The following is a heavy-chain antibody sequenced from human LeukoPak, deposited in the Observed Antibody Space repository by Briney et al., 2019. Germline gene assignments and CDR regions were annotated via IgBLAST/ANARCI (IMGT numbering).Heavy chain of an antibody. V-gene: IGHV3-7*04. CDR2: IKRDGGEK. J-gene: IGHJ4*02. Sequence: SGGSLRLSCAASGFTFSSYWMSWVRQAPGKGLEWVANIKRDGGEKYYVDSVKGRFTISRDNAKNSLYLEMNSLRAEDTAVYYCARDSGSSYGSGYFDYWGQGTLVTVSS. CDR1: GFTFSSYW. D-gene: IGHD1-26*01. CDR3: ARDSGSSYGSGYFDY.